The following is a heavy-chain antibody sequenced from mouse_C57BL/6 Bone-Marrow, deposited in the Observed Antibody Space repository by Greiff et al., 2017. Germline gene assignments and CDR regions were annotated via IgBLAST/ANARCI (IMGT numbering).Heavy chain of an antibody. J-gene: IGHJ3*01. Sequence: EVQLQQSGAELVRPGASVKLSCTASGFNIKDDYMHWVKQRPEQGLEWIGWIDPENGDTEYASKFQGKATITAETSSNTAYLQLSSLTSEDTAVYYCTTGDYDGFAYWGQGTLVTVSA. V-gene: IGHV14-4*01. CDR2: IDPENGDT. CDR3: TTGDYDGFAY. CDR1: GFNIKDDY. D-gene: IGHD2-4*01.